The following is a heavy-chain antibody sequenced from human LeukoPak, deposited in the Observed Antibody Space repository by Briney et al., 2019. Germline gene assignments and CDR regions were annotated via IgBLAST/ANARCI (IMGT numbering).Heavy chain of an antibody. CDR2: INHSGST. CDR1: GGPFSGYY. V-gene: IGHV4-34*01. CDR3: ARGANYYDSSGYYIAAGFDY. Sequence: SETLSLTCAVYGGPFSGYYWSWIRQPPGKGLEWIGEINHSGSTNYNPSLKSRVTISVDTSKNQFSLKLSSVTAADTAVYYCARGANYYDSSGYYIAAGFDYWGQGTLVTVSS. D-gene: IGHD3-22*01. J-gene: IGHJ4*02.